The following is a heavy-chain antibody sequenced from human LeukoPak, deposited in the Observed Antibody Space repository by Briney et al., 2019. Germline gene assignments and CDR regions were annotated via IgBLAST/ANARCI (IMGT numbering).Heavy chain of an antibody. J-gene: IGHJ4*02. V-gene: IGHV1-18*01. CDR1: GYTFTSYG. D-gene: IGHD3-16*02. Sequence: ASVKVSFKASGYTFTSYGISWVRQAPGQGLEWMGWISAYNGNTNYAQNLQGRVTMTTDISTSTAYMELRSLRSDDTAVYYCAREYKAYDYVWGTYRYFDYWGQGTLVTVSS. CDR2: ISAYNGNT. CDR3: AREYKAYDYVWGTYRYFDY.